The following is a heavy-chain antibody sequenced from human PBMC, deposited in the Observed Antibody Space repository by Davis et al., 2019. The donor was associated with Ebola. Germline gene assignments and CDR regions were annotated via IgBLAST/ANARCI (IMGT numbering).Heavy chain of an antibody. D-gene: IGHD5-24*01. CDR2: ISSSGITI. CDR3: ASPQMATSQGYYYYGMDV. J-gene: IGHJ6*02. CDR1: GFTFSSYE. Sequence: GESLKISCAASGFTFSSYEMNWVRQAPGKGLEWVSYISSSGITIYYADSVKGRFTISRDNAKNSLYLQMNSLRAEDTAVYYCASPQMATSQGYYYYGMDVWGQGTTVTVSS. V-gene: IGHV3-48*03.